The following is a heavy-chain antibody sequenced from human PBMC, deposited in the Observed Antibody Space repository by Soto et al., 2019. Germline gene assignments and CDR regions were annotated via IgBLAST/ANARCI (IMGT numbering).Heavy chain of an antibody. V-gene: IGHV1-18*01. CDR3: ARGLGNPVLPNQSYPDY. J-gene: IGHJ4*02. Sequence: QVQLVQSGAEVKKPWASVKVSCKASGYTFTSYGISWVRQAPGQGLEWMGWISAYNGNTNYPQNLQGRVTMTTHTSTSTAYMELRGLRSDDTAVYYGARGLGNPVLPNQSYPDYWGQGTLVTVSS. D-gene: IGHD3-10*01. CDR2: ISAYNGNT. CDR1: GYTFTSYG.